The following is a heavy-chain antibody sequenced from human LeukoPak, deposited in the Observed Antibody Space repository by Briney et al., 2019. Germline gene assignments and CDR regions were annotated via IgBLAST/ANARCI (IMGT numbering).Heavy chain of an antibody. J-gene: IGHJ4*02. D-gene: IGHD4-17*01. CDR3: VADVPNVRDYVPIDY. V-gene: IGHV3-15*01. Sequence: GGSLRLSCAASGFTFNHAWMTWVRQAPGKGLEWIGLIKSKTDGGTTDYAAPVKGRFTISRDDSKNTLYLQMDSLETEDTAVYFCVADVPNVRDYVPIDYWGQGTLVTVSS. CDR1: GFTFNHAW. CDR2: IKSKTDGGTT.